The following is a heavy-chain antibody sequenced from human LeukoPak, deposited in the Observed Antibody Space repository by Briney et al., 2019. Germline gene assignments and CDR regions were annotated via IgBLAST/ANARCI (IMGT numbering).Heavy chain of an antibody. J-gene: IGHJ4*02. CDR2: IYYSGSS. CDR1: GDSISSADYY. CDR3: ARGRGYTYAYDY. D-gene: IGHD5-18*01. Sequence: SQTLSLTCSVSGDSISSADYYWSWIRQPPGKGLEWIGYIYYSGSSHYSPSFKSRVTISVDTSNNHFSLKLRSVTAADTAVYYCARGRGYTYAYDYWGQGSLVTASS. V-gene: IGHV4-30-4*01.